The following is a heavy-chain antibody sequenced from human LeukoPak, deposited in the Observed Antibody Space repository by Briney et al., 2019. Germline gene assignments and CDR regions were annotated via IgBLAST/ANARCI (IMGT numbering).Heavy chain of an antibody. D-gene: IGHD3-3*01. CDR3: AREPSYKTHYDFWSGYSGLWEY. CDR1: GFTFSSYA. CDR2: ISGSGGST. J-gene: IGHJ4*02. Sequence: PGGSLRLSCAASGFTFSSYAMSWVRQAPGKGLEWVSAISGSGGSTYYADSVKGRFTISRDNSKNTLYLQMNSLRAEDTAVYYCAREPSYKTHYDFWSGYSGLWEYWGQGTLVTVSS. V-gene: IGHV3-23*01.